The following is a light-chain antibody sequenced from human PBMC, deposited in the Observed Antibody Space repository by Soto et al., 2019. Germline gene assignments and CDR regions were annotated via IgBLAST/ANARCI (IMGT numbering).Light chain of an antibody. CDR1: QGINNG. CDR2: GAT. V-gene: IGKV1-13*02. CDR3: QHYNSYSEA. J-gene: IGKJ1*01. Sequence: AIQVTHSPPSLSASVGDRVTITCRASQGINNGLAWYQQKPGKAPKLLIYGATNLHTGVPSRFSGSGSGTEFTLTISSLQPDDFATYYCQHYNSYSEAFGQGTKVDIK.